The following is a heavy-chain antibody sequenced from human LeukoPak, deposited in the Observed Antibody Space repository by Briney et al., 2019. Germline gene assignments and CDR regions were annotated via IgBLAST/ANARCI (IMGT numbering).Heavy chain of an antibody. CDR1: GGSFSGYY. CDR3: ASSYCSSTTCYDY. V-gene: IGHV4-34*01. Sequence: PSATLSLTCAAYGGSFSGYYWSWIRQPPGKGLDWIGEINHSGITKYNPSLKSRATMSVDTSKNQFSLKLTSVTAADTAVYYCASSYCSSTTCYDYWGQGTLVTVSS. D-gene: IGHD2-2*01. J-gene: IGHJ4*02. CDR2: INHSGIT.